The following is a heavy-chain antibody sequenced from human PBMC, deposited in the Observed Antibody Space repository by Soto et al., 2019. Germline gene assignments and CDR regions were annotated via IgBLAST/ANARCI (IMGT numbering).Heavy chain of an antibody. CDR2: ISSSSTYI. V-gene: IGHV3-21*01. CDR3: ARGSVTSYYVDY. D-gene: IGHD4-4*01. J-gene: IGHJ4*02. CDR1: GFTFSSYS. Sequence: EVQLVESGGGLVKPGGSLRLSCAASGFTFSSYSLNWVRQAPGKGLEWVSSISSSSTYIYYADSVKGRFAISSDNAKKSLSLHMNSLRAEDTALYYCARGSVTSYYVDYWGRGTLVTVSS.